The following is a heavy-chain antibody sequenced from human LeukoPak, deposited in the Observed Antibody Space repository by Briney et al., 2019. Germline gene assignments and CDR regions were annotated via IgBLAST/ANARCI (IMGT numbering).Heavy chain of an antibody. V-gene: IGHV3-23*01. D-gene: IGHD3-22*01. CDR1: GFTFRSYS. Sequence: PGGSLRLSCAASGFTFRSYSMRWVRQAPGKGLEWVSAISGSGGSTYYADSVKGRFTISRDNSKNTLYLQMNSLRAEDTAVYYCAKTYYCDSSGYFYAFDIWGQGTMVTVSS. CDR2: ISGSGGST. CDR3: AKTYYCDSSGYFYAFDI. J-gene: IGHJ3*02.